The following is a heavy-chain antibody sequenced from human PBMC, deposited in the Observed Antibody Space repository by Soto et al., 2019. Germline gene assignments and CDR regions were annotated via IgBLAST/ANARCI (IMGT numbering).Heavy chain of an antibody. CDR3: ARAGCSGGSCYSGYYYYGMDV. CDR2: IIPIFGTA. J-gene: IGHJ6*02. CDR1: GGTFSSYA. Sequence: SVKVSCKASGGTFSSYAISWVRQAPGQGLEWMGGIIPIFGTANYTQKFQGRVTITADKSTSTAYMELSSLRSEDTAVYYCARAGCSGGSCYSGYYYYGMDVWGQGTTVTVSS. V-gene: IGHV1-69*06. D-gene: IGHD2-15*01.